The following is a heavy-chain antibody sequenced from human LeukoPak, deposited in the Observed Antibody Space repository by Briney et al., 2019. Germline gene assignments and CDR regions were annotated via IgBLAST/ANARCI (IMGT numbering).Heavy chain of an antibody. V-gene: IGHV3-48*01. J-gene: IGHJ3*02. Sequence: GGSLRLSCAASGFTFSSYSMNWVRQAPGKGLEWVSYISSSSSTIYYADSVKGRFTISRDNAKNSLYLQMNSLRVEDTALYYCAREGPPDAFDIWGQGTMVTVSS. CDR2: ISSSSSTI. CDR1: GFTFSSYS. CDR3: AREGPPDAFDI.